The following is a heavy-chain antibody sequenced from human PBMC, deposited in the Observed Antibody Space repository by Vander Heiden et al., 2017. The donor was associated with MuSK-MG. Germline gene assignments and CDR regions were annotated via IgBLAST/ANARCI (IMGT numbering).Heavy chain of an antibody. CDR3: AREGYCSGGSCYEGFDP. V-gene: IGHV6-1*01. Sequence: QVQLQQSGPGLVKPSQTLSLTCAISGDSVSSNRAAWNWIRQSPSRGLELLGRTYYRSKWYNDYAVSVKSRITINPDTSKNQFSLQLNSVTPEDTAVYYCAREGYCSGGSCYEGFDPWGQGTLVTVSS. CDR2: TYYRSKWYN. CDR1: GDSVSSNRAA. D-gene: IGHD2-15*01. J-gene: IGHJ5*02.